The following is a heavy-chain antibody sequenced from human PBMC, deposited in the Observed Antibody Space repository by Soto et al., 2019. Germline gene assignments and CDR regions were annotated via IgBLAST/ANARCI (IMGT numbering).Heavy chain of an antibody. D-gene: IGHD5-18*01. CDR1: GDSVSSNSAA. J-gene: IGHJ6*02. CDR2: TYYRSKWYN. V-gene: IGHV6-1*01. CDR3: AREGGGTAISPPPVFYHYGMDV. Sequence: SQTLSLTCAISGDSVSSNSAAWNWIRQSPSRGLEWLGRTYYRSKWYNDYAVSVKSRITINPDTSKNQFSLQLNSVTPEDTAVHYCAREGGGTAISPPPVFYHYGMDVWGQGTTVTVSS.